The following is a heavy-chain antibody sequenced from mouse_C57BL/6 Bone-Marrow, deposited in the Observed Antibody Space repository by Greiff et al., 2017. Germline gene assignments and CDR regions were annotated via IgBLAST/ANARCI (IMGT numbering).Heavy chain of an antibody. CDR1: GYTFTSYW. CDR3: ASYDYDERGGGFDY. CDR2: IHPSSGST. D-gene: IGHD2-4*01. Sequence: VQLQQPGAELVKPGASVKLSCKASGYTFTSYWMHWVKQRPGQGLEWIGMIHPSSGSTNYNEKFKSKATLTVDKSSSTAYMQLSSLTSEDSAVYYCASYDYDERGGGFDYWGQGTTLTVSS. J-gene: IGHJ2*01. V-gene: IGHV1-64*01.